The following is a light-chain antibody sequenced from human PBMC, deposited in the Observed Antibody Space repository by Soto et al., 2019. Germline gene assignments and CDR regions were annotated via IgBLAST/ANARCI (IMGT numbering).Light chain of an antibody. CDR2: DVT. CDR1: NSDIADSKF. CDR3: SSYTTTTSVRFV. V-gene: IGLV2-14*01. J-gene: IGLJ1*01. Sequence: QSVLAQPASVSGSPGQSITISCTGANSDIADSKFVSWYQHHPGKAPKLLIYDVTDRPSRISGRFSGSKSANTASLTISGLQAEDEAFYYCSSYTTTTSVRFVFGTGTKVTVL.